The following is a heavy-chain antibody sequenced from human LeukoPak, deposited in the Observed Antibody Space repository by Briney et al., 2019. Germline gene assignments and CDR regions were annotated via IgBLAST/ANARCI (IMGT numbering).Heavy chain of an antibody. Sequence: GSSVKVSCKASGGTFSSYAISWVRQAPGQGLEWMGGIIPIFGTANYAQKFQGRVTITADKSTSTAYMELRSLRSDDTAVYYCARGILAAAGNYYYYYMDVWGKGTTVTISS. D-gene: IGHD6-13*01. J-gene: IGHJ6*03. V-gene: IGHV1-69*06. CDR2: IIPIFGTA. CDR1: GGTFSSYA. CDR3: ARGILAAAGNYYYYYMDV.